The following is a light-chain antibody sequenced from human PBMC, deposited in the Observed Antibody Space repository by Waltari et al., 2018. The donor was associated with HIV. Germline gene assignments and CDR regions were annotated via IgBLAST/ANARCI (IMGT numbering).Light chain of an antibody. Sequence: EIVMTQSPATLSVSPGERATLSCRASQGVSSNLAWYQQKPGQAPRLLIYGASTRATGIPARFSGSGAGTEFTLTSSSLQSEDCAVYYCQQYNNWPRWTFGQGTKVEIK. CDR3: QQYNNWPRWT. CDR1: QGVSSN. J-gene: IGKJ1*01. V-gene: IGKV3-15*01. CDR2: GAS.